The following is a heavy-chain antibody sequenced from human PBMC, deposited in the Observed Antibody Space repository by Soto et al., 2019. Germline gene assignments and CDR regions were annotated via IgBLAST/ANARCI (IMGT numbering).Heavy chain of an antibody. D-gene: IGHD6-13*01. CDR3: SREDSSSWYYFDY. V-gene: IGHV3-33*01. CDR2: IWYDGSDK. Sequence: GGSLRLSCAASGFTFSSYGMHWVRQAPGKGLEWVAFIWYDGSDKYYADSVKGRFTISRDNSKNTLYLQMNSLRAEDAAVYYWSREDSSSWYYFDYWGQGTLVTVSS. CDR1: GFTFSSYG. J-gene: IGHJ4*02.